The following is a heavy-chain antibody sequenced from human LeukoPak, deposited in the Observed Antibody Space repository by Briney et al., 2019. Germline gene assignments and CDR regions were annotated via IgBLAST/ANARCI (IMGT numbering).Heavy chain of an antibody. CDR1: GFTFSSYG. Sequence: GGSLRLSCAASGFTFSSYGMHWVRQVPGKGLEWVAVISYDGRNKYYADSVKGRFTISRDNSKNTLSLQMNSLSAEDTAVYYCAKSAREILTSRSSRSGFDYWGQGTLVTVSS. CDR2: ISYDGRNK. CDR3: AKSAREILTSRSSRSGFDY. V-gene: IGHV3-30*18. D-gene: IGHD3-10*01. J-gene: IGHJ4*01.